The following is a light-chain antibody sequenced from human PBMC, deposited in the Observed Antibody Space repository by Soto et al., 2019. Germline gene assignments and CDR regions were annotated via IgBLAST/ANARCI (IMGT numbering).Light chain of an antibody. Sequence: DIQMTQSPSTLSASVGDRATITCRASQNISRWLAWYQQKPGKAPKLLIYKASSLKSGVPSRFSGSGSGTEFTFTISSLQPDDFATYYCQQYNSYWTFGQGTKVEIK. CDR1: QNISRW. CDR2: KAS. V-gene: IGKV1-5*03. J-gene: IGKJ1*01. CDR3: QQYNSYWT.